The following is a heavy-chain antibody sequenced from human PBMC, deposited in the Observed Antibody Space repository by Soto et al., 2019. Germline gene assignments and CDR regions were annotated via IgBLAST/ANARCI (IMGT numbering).Heavy chain of an antibody. J-gene: IGHJ4*02. CDR1: GFTFSDYY. Sequence: PGGSLRLSCAASGFTFSDYYMSWIRQAPGKGLEWVSYISSSGSIIYYADSVKGRFTISRDNAKNSLYLQLNSLRAEDTAVYYCARDLGYYASDGYFDSWGQGTVVTVSP. CDR3: ARDLGYYASDGYFDS. CDR2: ISSSGSII. V-gene: IGHV3-11*01. D-gene: IGHD3-22*01.